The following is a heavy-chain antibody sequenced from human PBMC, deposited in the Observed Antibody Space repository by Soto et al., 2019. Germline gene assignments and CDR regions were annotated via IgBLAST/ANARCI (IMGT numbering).Heavy chain of an antibody. J-gene: IGHJ6*03. CDR2: ISSSSSSYI. V-gene: IGHV3-21*01. CDR3: ARDQGYCSGGSCYLNGHYMDV. D-gene: IGHD2-15*01. CDR1: GFTFSSYS. Sequence: PGGSLRLSCAASGFTFSSYSMNWVRQAPGKGLEWVSSISSSSSSYIYYADSVKGRFTISRDNAKNSLYLQMNSLRAEDTAVYYCARDQGYCSGGSCYLNGHYMDVWGKGTTVTVSS.